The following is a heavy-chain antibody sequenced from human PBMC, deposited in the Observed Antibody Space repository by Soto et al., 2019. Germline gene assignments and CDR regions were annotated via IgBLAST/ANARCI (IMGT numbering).Heavy chain of an antibody. D-gene: IGHD3-10*02. V-gene: IGHV3-11*01. CDR3: ATCSRPPVGAFDI. Sequence: GGSLRLSCEASGFTFSDFYMSWIHQAPGKGLEWVSYISSSSSIIYNSDSVKGRFTISRDNAKQSLFLQMNSLRAEDTAVYYCATCSRPPVGAFDIWGQGTMVTVSS. J-gene: IGHJ3*02. CDR1: GFTFSDFY. CDR2: ISSSSSII.